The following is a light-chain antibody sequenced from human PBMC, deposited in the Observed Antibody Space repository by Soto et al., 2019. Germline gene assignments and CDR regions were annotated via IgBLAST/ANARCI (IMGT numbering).Light chain of an antibody. Sequence: EIVLTQSPATLSLSPGERATLSCRASQSVSSYLAWYQQKPGQAPRLLIYDASSRATGIPARFSGSGSGTDFTLTISRLEPEDFAVYYCQKYGSSPRITFGQGTRLEIK. CDR1: QSVSSY. CDR2: DAS. J-gene: IGKJ5*01. V-gene: IGKV3-20*01. CDR3: QKYGSSPRIT.